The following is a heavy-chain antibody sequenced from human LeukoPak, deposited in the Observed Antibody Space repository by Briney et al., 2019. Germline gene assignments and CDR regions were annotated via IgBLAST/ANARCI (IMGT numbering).Heavy chain of an antibody. V-gene: IGHV4-59*01. J-gene: IGHJ3*02. CDR2: IYYSGST. CDR3: ARCSLDYGGNPDAFDI. CDR1: GGSISSYY. Sequence: SETLSLTCTVSGGSISSYYWSWIRQPPGKGLEWIGYIYYSGSTNYNPSLKSRVTISVDTSKNQFSLKLSSVTAADTAVYYCARCSLDYGGNPDAFDIWGQGTMVTVSS. D-gene: IGHD4-23*01.